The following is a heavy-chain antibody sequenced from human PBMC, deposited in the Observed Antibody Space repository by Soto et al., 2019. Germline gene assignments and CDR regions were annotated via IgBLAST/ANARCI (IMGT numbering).Heavy chain of an antibody. CDR3: ARDPGGATGFDP. CDR1: GYSFTVYG. CDR2: MSTYTGDT. Sequence: QVRLVQSGAEVKRPGASVKVSCKTYGYSFTVYGISWVRQAPGQGLEWMGWMSTYTGDTNYARKFRGRVTMTTDISASTASMELRSLTSDDTAVYYCARDPGGATGFDPWGQGTPVSVST. D-gene: IGHD3-10*01. V-gene: IGHV1-18*01. J-gene: IGHJ5*02.